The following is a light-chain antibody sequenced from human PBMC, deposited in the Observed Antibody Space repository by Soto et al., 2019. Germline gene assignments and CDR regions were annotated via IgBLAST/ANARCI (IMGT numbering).Light chain of an antibody. CDR2: EVS. CDR3: SSYTSSSTYV. CDR1: SSDVGGYKY. Sequence: QSVLTQPASVSGSPGQSITISCTGTSSDVGGYKYVSWYQQHPGKAPKLMIFEVSNRPSGVSNRFSGSKPGNTASLTISGLQAEDEGDYYCSSYTSSSTYVFGTGTKVTVL. V-gene: IGLV2-14*01. J-gene: IGLJ1*01.